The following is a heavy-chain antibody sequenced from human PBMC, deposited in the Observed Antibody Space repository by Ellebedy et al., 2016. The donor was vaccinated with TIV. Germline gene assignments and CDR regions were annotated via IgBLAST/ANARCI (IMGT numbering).Heavy chain of an antibody. Sequence: MPSETLSLTCTVSGGSISSPSYYWGWIRQPPGKGLDWIGSIYYSGSTYYYPSLKSRVTMSIDTSKNQFSLKLSSVTAADTAVYYCARHHTVERGAIDYWGQGTLVTVSS. CDR1: GGSISSPSYY. V-gene: IGHV4-39*01. CDR3: ARHHTVERGAIDY. CDR2: IYYSGST. D-gene: IGHD1-1*01. J-gene: IGHJ4*02.